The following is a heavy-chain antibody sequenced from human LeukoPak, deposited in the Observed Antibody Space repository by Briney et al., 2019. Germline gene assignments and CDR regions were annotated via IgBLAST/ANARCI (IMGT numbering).Heavy chain of an antibody. V-gene: IGHV4-59*01. Sequence: PSETLSLTCTVSDDSISDYYRGLIRQPPGKGLEWIGYFYNSGRSTYNPSLKSRVTISADTSKNHFSLKLNSVTTADTAVYYCTRGAGWLIDYWGQGILVTVSS. CDR3: TRGAGWLIDY. CDR2: FYNSGRS. D-gene: IGHD3-16*01. CDR1: DDSISDYY. J-gene: IGHJ4*02.